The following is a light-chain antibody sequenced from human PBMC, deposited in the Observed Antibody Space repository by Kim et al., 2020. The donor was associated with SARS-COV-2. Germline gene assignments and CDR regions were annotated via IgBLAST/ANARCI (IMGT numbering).Light chain of an antibody. J-gene: IGKJ4*01. CDR3: QQYGSSPLT. CDR1: HRVSSND. V-gene: IGKV3-20*01. CDR2: GAS. Sequence: APGEEATTTCGAGHRVSSNDLAWYQQKPGQAPRLLIYGASSRASGIPDRFSGSGSGTDFTLTISRLEPEDVAVFYCQQYGSSPLTFGRGTKVDIK.